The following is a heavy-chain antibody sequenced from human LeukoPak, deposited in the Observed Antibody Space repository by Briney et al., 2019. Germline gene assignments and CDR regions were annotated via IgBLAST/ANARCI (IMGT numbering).Heavy chain of an antibody. CDR2: ISSSGSTI. D-gene: IGHD3-3*01. V-gene: IGHV3-11*04. CDR1: GFTFSDYY. J-gene: IGHJ6*03. Sequence: PGGSLRLSCAASGFTFSDYYMSWIRQAPGKRLEWVSYISSSGSTIYYADSVKGRFTISRDNAKNSLYLPMNSLRAEDTAVYYCARTAWSGYYRYYYMDVWGKGTTVTVSS. CDR3: ARTAWSGYYRYYYMDV.